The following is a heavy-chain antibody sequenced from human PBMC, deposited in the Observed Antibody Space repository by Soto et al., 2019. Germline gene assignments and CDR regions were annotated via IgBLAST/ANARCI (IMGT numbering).Heavy chain of an antibody. V-gene: IGHV3-7*02. J-gene: IGHJ5*02. CDR2: IKQDGSEK. CDR3: XXXXXXXXXXXXXXXXXXWFDP. CDR1: GFTFSSYW. Sequence: EVQLVESGGGLVQPGGSLRLSCAASGFTFSSYWMSWVRQAPGKGLEWVANIKQDGSEKYYVDSVKGRFTISRDNAKXXXXXXXXXXXXXXXXXXXXXXXXXXXXXXXXXXXXXXWFDPWGQGTLVTVSS.